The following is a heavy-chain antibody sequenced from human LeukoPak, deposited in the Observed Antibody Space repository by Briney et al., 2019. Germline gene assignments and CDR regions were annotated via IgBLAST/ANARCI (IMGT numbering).Heavy chain of an antibody. CDR1: GGSISSSSYY. D-gene: IGHD3-16*02. CDR3: ARTHGRLGELSLYPDY. Sequence: SETLSLTCTVSGGSISSSSYYWGWIRQPPGKGLEWIGEINHSGSTNYNPSLKSRVTISVDTSKNQFSLRLSSVTAADTAVYSCARTHGRLGELSLYPDYWGQGTLVTVSS. V-gene: IGHV4-39*07. J-gene: IGHJ4*02. CDR2: INHSGST.